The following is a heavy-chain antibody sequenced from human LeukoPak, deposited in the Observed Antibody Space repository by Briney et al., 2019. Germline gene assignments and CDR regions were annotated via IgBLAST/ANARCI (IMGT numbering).Heavy chain of an antibody. D-gene: IGHD6-19*01. V-gene: IGHV1-18*01. Sequence: GASVKVSCKVSGYTLTELSMHWVRQAPGQGLEWMGWISAYNGNTNYAQKLQGRVTMTTDTSTSTAYMELRSLRSDDTAVYYCARVSDSSGWYEVLRDYYYGMDVWGQGTTVTVSS. J-gene: IGHJ6*02. CDR2: ISAYNGNT. CDR1: GYTLTELS. CDR3: ARVSDSSGWYEVLRDYYYGMDV.